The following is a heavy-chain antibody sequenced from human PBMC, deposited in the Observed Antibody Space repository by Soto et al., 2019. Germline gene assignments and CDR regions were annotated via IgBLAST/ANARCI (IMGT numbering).Heavy chain of an antibody. CDR1: GFTFSSYG. J-gene: IGHJ3*02. CDR3: ARDYGSGSYYKDAFDI. V-gene: IGHV3-33*01. Sequence: GGSLRLSCAASGFTFSSYGMHWVRQAPGKGLEWVAVIWYDGSNKYYADSVKDRFTISRDNSKNSLYLQMNSLRAEDTAVYYCARDYGSGSYYKDAFDIWGQGTMVTVSS. D-gene: IGHD3-10*01. CDR2: IWYDGSNK.